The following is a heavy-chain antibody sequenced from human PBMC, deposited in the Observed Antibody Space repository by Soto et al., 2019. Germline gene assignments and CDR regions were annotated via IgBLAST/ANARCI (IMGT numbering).Heavy chain of an antibody. D-gene: IGHD2-2*01. V-gene: IGHV4-4*07. J-gene: IGHJ4*02. CDR3: ARDDIGLSAAMIY. Sequence: SETLSLTCSVSGGSVNGYYCYFIRQPAGKGLEWIGRIYTGGSSSYSPSLRSRVTMSVDTSKNQFSLRLSSLTAADTAVYYCARDDIGLSAAMIYWGQGTLVTVSS. CDR1: GGSVNGYY. CDR2: IYTGGSS.